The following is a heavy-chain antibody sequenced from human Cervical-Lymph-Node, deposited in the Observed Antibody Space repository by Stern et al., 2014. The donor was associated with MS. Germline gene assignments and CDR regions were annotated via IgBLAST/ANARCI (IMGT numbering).Heavy chain of an antibody. D-gene: IGHD2-2*01. Sequence: EVQLLESGGGLVQPGGSLRLSCAASGFIFSSYDMHWVRQGTGKGLAWVSIIGTASDTHYADSMKGRFTISRENAKNSLYLQMNTLRAGDTAVYYCARGTYCSGSNCTRGPLDIWGQGTVVTVSS. CDR2: IGTASDT. CDR1: GFIFSSYD. V-gene: IGHV3-13*01. CDR3: ARGTYCSGSNCTRGPLDI. J-gene: IGHJ3*02.